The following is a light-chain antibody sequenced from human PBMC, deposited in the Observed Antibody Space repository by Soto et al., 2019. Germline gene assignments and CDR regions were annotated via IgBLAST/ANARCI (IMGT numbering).Light chain of an antibody. CDR1: QGISSY. CDR2: AAS. Sequence: DIQLTQSPSFLSASVGDRVTITCRASQGISSYLAWYQQKPGKAPKLLIYAASTLQSGVPSRFSGSRSGTEFTLTISSLQPEDFATYYCQQHHSYPLTFGGGTKVEIK. V-gene: IGKV1-9*01. J-gene: IGKJ4*01. CDR3: QQHHSYPLT.